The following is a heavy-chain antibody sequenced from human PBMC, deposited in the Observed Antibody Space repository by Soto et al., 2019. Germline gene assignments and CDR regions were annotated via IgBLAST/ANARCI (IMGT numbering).Heavy chain of an antibody. CDR1: GGSISSGGYS. CDR2: IYHSGST. CDR3: ARGHISYDY. V-gene: IGHV4-30-2*01. J-gene: IGHJ4*02. Sequence: SETLSLTCAVSGGSISSGGYSCSWIRQPPGKGLEWIGYIYHSGSTYYNPSLKSRVIISVDRSKNQFSLKLSSVTAADTAVYYCARGHISYDYWGQGTLVTVSS. D-gene: IGHD3-10*01.